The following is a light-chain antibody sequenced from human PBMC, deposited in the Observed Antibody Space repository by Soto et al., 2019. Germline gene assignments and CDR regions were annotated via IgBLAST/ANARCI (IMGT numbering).Light chain of an antibody. CDR2: DAS. CDR1: QSVSSF. CDR3: QQRRNLIT. V-gene: IGKV3-11*01. J-gene: IGKJ5*01. Sequence: EVVLTQSPATLSLSPGERVTLSCRASQSVSSFLSWYQHKPGQAPRLLIYDASNRATGIPARFSGSGSGTDFTLTISSLEPEDFAIYYCQQRRNLITFGQGTRWRL.